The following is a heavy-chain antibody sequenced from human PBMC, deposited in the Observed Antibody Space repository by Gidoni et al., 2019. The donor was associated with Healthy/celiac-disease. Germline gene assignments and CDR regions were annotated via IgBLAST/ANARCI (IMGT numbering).Heavy chain of an antibody. CDR3: ARRTLEGDDAFDI. Sequence: QLQLQESGPGLVKPSETLSLTCTVAVGSISSSSYYWGWIRQHTGKGLEWIGSIYYSGSPYYIPSRKSRVTISVDTSKNQFSLKLSSVTAADTAVYYCARRTLEGDDAFDIWGQGTMVTVSS. J-gene: IGHJ3*02. V-gene: IGHV4-39*01. D-gene: IGHD3-16*01. CDR2: IYYSGSP. CDR1: VGSISSSSYY.